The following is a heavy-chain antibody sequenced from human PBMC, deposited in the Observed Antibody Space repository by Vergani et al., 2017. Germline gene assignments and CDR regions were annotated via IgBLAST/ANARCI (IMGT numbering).Heavy chain of an antibody. J-gene: IGHJ6*03. CDR3: ARAGEFWSGYTYYYYYYYMDV. D-gene: IGHD3-3*01. Sequence: QVQLQESGPGLVKPSETLSLTCTVSGGSISCYYWSWIRQPPGKGQEWIGYIYYSGSTNYNTSLKIRVTISVDTSKNQYPLKLSSVTAADTAVYYCARAGEFWSGYTYYYYYYYMDVWGKGTTVTVSS. CDR1: GGSISCYY. V-gene: IGHV4-59*01. CDR2: IYYSGST.